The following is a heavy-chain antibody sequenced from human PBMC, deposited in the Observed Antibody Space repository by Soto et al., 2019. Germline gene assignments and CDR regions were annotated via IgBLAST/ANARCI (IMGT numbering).Heavy chain of an antibody. Sequence: QVQLVESGGGVVQPGRSPRLSCAASGFTFSSYAMHWVRQAPGKGLEWVAVISYDGSNKYYADSVKGRFTISRDNSKNTLYLQMNSLRAEDTAVYYCARAKDGGSYNFDYWGQGTLVTVSS. CDR3: ARAKDGGSYNFDY. J-gene: IGHJ4*02. V-gene: IGHV3-30-3*01. CDR2: ISYDGSNK. D-gene: IGHD2-15*01. CDR1: GFTFSSYA.